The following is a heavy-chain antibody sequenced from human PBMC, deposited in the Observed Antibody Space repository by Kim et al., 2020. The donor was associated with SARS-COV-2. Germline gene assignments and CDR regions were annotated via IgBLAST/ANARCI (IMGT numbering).Heavy chain of an antibody. J-gene: IGHJ4*02. V-gene: IGHV1-2*02. Sequence: NSDGGATNYAQNFQGRVTVTRDTSISTTYMELSGLTSDDTAVYYCSREDYWGQGTLVTVSS. CDR2: NSDGGAT. CDR3: SREDY.